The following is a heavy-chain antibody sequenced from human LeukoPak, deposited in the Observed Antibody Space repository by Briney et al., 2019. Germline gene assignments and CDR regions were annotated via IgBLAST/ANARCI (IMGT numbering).Heavy chain of an antibody. Sequence: ASVKVACKASGYTFTSYYMHWVRQAPGQELEWMGIINPSGGSTSYAQKFQGRVTMTRDMSTSTVYMELSSLRSEDTAVYYCARVDDSRKDALDIWGQGTMVTVSS. V-gene: IGHV1-46*01. CDR1: GYTFTSYY. J-gene: IGHJ3*02. D-gene: IGHD3-22*01. CDR2: INPSGGST. CDR3: ARVDDSRKDALDI.